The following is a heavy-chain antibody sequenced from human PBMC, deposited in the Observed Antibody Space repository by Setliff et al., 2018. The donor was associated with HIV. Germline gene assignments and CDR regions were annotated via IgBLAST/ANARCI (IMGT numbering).Heavy chain of an antibody. D-gene: IGHD3-16*01. Sequence: SETLSLTCTVSGGSIRTGAYYWSWIRQPPGKGLEWIGYIYHSGGTKYNPSLKSRVSISVDTSKNQFSLKLSSVTAADTAVYYGAGGGAVSADFDSWGQGTLVTVSS. J-gene: IGHJ5*01. CDR3: AGGGAVSADFDS. CDR1: GGSIRTGAYY. CDR2: IYHSGGT. V-gene: IGHV4-61*08.